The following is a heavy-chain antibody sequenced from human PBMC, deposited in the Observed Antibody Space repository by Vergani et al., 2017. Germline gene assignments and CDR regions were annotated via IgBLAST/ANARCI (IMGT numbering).Heavy chain of an antibody. CDR3: ARHISVVRPSSMTAFDY. D-gene: IGHD2-21*01. Sequence: QVHLQESGPGLVKSSQTLSLTCTVSGVSFRSADYYWSWIRQAPGKGLEWIGYIYHSGSTSYNPSLKSRVTLSLDTSKKQISLHLTSVTAADTAVYYCARHISVVRPSSMTAFDYWGQGTLVTVSS. CDR2: IYHSGST. CDR1: GVSFRSADYY. V-gene: IGHV4-30-4*08. J-gene: IGHJ4*02.